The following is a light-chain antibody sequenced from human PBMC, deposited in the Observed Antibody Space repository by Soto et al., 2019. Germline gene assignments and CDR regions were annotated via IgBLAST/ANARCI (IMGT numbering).Light chain of an antibody. CDR2: WAS. V-gene: IGKV4-1*01. CDR3: QQCYATPYT. CDR1: QSVLSSSNNKNY. Sequence: DIVMTQSPDSLAVSLGERATINCKSSQSVLSSSNNKNYLAWYQKKPGQPPKLLIYWASMRESGVPDRFSGSGSGTEFTLTIGSLQSEDVAVYYCQQCYATPYTLGQGPSWRSN. J-gene: IGKJ2*01.